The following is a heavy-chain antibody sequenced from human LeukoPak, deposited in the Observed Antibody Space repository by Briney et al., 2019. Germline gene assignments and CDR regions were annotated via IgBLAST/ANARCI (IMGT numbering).Heavy chain of an antibody. V-gene: IGHV3-33*01. Sequence: GGSLRLSCAASGFTFSSYGMHWVRQAPGKGLEWVAVIWYDGSNKYYADSVKGRFTISRDNSKNTLYLQMNSLRAEDTAVYYCARAYDFWSGYFIGYWGQGTLVTVSS. CDR2: IWYDGSNK. D-gene: IGHD3-3*01. CDR3: ARAYDFWSGYFIGY. J-gene: IGHJ4*02. CDR1: GFTFSSYG.